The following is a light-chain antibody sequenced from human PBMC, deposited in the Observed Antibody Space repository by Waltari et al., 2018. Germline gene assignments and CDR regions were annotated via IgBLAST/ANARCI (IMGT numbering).Light chain of an antibody. CDR2: KVS. CDR1: QSIAFSDGKTY. CDR3: MEGAQWYT. Sequence: DVVLTQSPLSLSVTPGQSASVSCRYSQSIAFSDGKTYLNWFHQRPGKSPRRLIYKVSNRESGVPDRISGSGSGTDFALKISRVEAEDVGVYYCMEGAQWYTFGQGTKLEIK. V-gene: IGKV2-30*01. J-gene: IGKJ2*01.